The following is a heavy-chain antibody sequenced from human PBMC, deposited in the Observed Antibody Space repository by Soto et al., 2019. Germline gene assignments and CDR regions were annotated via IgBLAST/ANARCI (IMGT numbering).Heavy chain of an antibody. CDR1: GYTFTSYG. D-gene: IGHD6-6*01. V-gene: IGHV1-18*01. J-gene: IGHJ3*02. CDR3: ARAVSRAGVDAFDI. Sequence: ASVKVSCKASGYTFTSYGISWVRQAPGQGLEWMGWISAYNGNTNYAQKLQGRVTMTTDTSTSTAYMELRSLRSDDTAVYYCARAVSRAGVDAFDIWGQGTMVTVSS. CDR2: ISAYNGNT.